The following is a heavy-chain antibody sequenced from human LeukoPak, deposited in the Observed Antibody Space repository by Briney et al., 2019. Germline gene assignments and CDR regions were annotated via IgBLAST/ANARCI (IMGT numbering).Heavy chain of an antibody. V-gene: IGHV3-30*18. J-gene: IGHJ4*02. CDR2: ISYDGSNK. Sequence: GGSLRLSCAASGFTFSSYGMHWVRQAPGKGLERVALISYDGSNKYYADSVKGRFTISRDNSKNTLYLQMNSLRAEDTAVYYCAKGGSGWYLGDYWGQGTLVTVSS. D-gene: IGHD6-19*01. CDR1: GFTFSSYG. CDR3: AKGGSGWYLGDY.